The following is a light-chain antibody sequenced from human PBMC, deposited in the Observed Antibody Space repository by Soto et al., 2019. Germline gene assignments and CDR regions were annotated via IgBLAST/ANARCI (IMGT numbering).Light chain of an antibody. CDR2: DAS. CDR3: QQYNNWPPWT. Sequence: RLMTQSPATLSVSPGERATLSCRASQSVSNNLAWYQQKPGQAPRLLIYDASTRATGIPARFSGSGSGTEFTLTISGLQSEDLAVYYCQQYNNWPPWTFGQGTKVEIK. CDR1: QSVSNN. J-gene: IGKJ1*01. V-gene: IGKV3-15*01.